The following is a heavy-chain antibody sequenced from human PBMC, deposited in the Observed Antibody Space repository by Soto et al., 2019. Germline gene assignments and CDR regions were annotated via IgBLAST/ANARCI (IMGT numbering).Heavy chain of an antibody. J-gene: IGHJ3*02. D-gene: IGHD3-22*01. Sequence: AAVKVSCKASGYTFTSYYMHWVRQAPGQGLEWMGIINPSGGSTSYAQKFQGRVTMTRDTSTSTVYMELSSLRSEETAVYYCARDLPPTYYYDSSGYYYVPGAFDIWGQGTMVTVSS. CDR3: ARDLPPTYYYDSSGYYYVPGAFDI. CDR1: GYTFTSYY. V-gene: IGHV1-46*01. CDR2: INPSGGST.